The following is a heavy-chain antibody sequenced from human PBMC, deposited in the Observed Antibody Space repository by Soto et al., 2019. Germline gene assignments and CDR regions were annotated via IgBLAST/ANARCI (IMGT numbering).Heavy chain of an antibody. Sequence: GSLRLSCAASGFTFSSYAMSWVRQAPVKGLEWVSAISGSGGSTYYADSVKGRFTISRDNSKNTLYLQMNSLRAEDTAVYYCAKENWNRRKPYYMDVWGKGTTVTVSS. V-gene: IGHV3-23*01. CDR1: GFTFSSYA. CDR2: ISGSGGST. D-gene: IGHD1-1*01. J-gene: IGHJ6*03. CDR3: AKENWNRRKPYYMDV.